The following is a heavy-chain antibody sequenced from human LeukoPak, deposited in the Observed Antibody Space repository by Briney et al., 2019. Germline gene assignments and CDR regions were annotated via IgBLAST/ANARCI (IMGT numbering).Heavy chain of an antibody. Sequence: GGSLRLSCAASGFTFSSYAMHWVRQAPGKGLEWVAVISYDGSNKYYADSVKGRFTISRDNSKNTLYLQMNSLRAEDTAVYYCARASQLPGGDYYYGMDVWGQGTTVTVSS. CDR3: ARASQLPGGDYYYGMDV. CDR1: GFTFSSYA. V-gene: IGHV3-30-3*01. CDR2: ISYDGSNK. D-gene: IGHD2-2*01. J-gene: IGHJ6*02.